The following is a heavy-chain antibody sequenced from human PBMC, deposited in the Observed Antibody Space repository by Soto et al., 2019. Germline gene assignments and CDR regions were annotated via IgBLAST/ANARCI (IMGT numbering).Heavy chain of an antibody. CDR1: GGSFSGYY. J-gene: IGHJ2*01. V-gene: IGHV4-34*01. D-gene: IGHD6-19*01. CDR2: INHSGST. CDR3: ARAVAGTWYFDL. Sequence: SETLSLTCAVYGGSFSGYYWSWIRQPPGKGLEWIGEINHSGSTNYNPSLKSRVTISVDTSKNQFSLKLSSVTAADTAVYYCARAVAGTWYFDLWGRGTLVTVSS.